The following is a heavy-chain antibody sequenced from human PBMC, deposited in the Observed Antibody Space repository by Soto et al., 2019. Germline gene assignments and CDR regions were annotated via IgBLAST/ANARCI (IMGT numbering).Heavy chain of an antibody. D-gene: IGHD3-22*01. CDR1: GGSISSYY. CDR2: IYYSGST. V-gene: IGHV4-59*01. Sequence: SETLSLTCTVSGGSISSYYWSWIRQPPGKGLEWIGYIYYSGSTNYNPSLKSRVTISVDTSKNQFSLKLSSVTAADTAVYYCARSEGHYTYYYDSSGYYNFDYWGQGTLVTVSS. CDR3: ARSEGHYTYYYDSSGYYNFDY. J-gene: IGHJ4*02.